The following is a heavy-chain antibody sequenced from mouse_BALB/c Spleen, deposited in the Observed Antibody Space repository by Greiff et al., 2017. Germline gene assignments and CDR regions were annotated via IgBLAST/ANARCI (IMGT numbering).Heavy chain of an antibody. CDR2: ILPGSGST. CDR3: ARTYRGAY. CDR1: GYTFSSYW. J-gene: IGHJ3*01. D-gene: IGHD3-1*01. Sequence: QVQLKESGAELMKPGASVKISCKATGYTFSSYWIEWVKQRPGHGLEWIGEILPGSGSTNYNEKFKGKATFTADTSSNTAYMQLSSLTSEDSAVYYCARTYRGAYWGQGTLVTVSA. V-gene: IGHV1-9*01.